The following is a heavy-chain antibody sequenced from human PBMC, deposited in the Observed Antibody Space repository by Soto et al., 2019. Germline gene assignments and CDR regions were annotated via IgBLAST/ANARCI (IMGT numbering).Heavy chain of an antibody. CDR3: TRDSSYYGAGRGVLDY. V-gene: IGHV3-66*01. D-gene: IGHD3-10*01. CDR2: IYSGGNT. CDR1: GFTVNNNY. Sequence: EVRLVESGGGLVQPGGSLRLSCAVSGFTVNNNYMSWVRQAPGKGLEWVSVIYSGGNTDYAESVRGRFTVSRDTSKNTLYLQMNSLRAEDTAIYYCTRDSSYYGAGRGVLDYWGQGTPVTVSS. J-gene: IGHJ4*02.